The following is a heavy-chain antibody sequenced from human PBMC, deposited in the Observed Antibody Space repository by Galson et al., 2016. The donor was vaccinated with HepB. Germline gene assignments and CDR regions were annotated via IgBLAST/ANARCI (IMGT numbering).Heavy chain of an antibody. J-gene: IGHJ2*01. CDR2: IYSGGST. CDR1: GFTVSSSY. D-gene: IGHD3-3*01. V-gene: IGHV3-53*01. CDR3: ASLRFKGFDL. Sequence: SLRLSCAASGFTVSSSYMTWVRQAPGKGLEWVSVIYSGGSTYYADSVKGRFTISRDNSKNTLYLQMNSLRAEDTAVYYCASLRFKGFDLWGRGTLVTVSS.